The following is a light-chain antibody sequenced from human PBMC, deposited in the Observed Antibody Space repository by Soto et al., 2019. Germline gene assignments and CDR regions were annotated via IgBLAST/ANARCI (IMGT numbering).Light chain of an antibody. CDR2: EVN. Sequence: SALTQPDSVSGSPGQSITISCTGTSSDVGLYNLVSWYQQLPGKAPKLIIYEVNERPSGISDRFSGSKSGNTASLTISGLQDEDEADYYCCSYVGSSILMFGGGTKVTVL. CDR3: CSYVGSSILM. V-gene: IGLV2-23*02. CDR1: SSDVGLYNL. J-gene: IGLJ3*02.